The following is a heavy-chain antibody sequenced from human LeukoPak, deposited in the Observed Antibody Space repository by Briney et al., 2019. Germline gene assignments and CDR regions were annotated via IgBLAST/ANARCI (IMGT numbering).Heavy chain of an antibody. V-gene: IGHV3-66*01. J-gene: IGHJ5*02. D-gene: IGHD6-19*01. Sequence: GGSLRLSCAASGFTVSSNHMSWVRQAPGKGLEWVSVIYSGGSTYYADSVKGRFTISRDNSKNTLYLQMNSLRAEDTAVYYCARAGYSSGWYSGWFDPWGQGTLVTVSS. CDR3: ARAGYSSGWYSGWFDP. CDR1: GFTVSSNH. CDR2: IYSGGST.